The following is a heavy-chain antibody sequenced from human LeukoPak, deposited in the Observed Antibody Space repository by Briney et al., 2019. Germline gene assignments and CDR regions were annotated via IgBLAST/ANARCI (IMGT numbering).Heavy chain of an antibody. V-gene: IGHV1-18*01. Sequence: RASVKVSCKASGYTFTSYGISWVRQARGQGLEWMGWISAYNGNTNYAQKLQGRVTMTTDTSTSTAYMELRSLRSDDTAVYYCARDRGTMVRGVTAYWGQGTLVTVSS. CDR1: GYTFTSYG. CDR3: ARDRGTMVRGVTAY. J-gene: IGHJ4*02. CDR2: ISAYNGNT. D-gene: IGHD3-10*01.